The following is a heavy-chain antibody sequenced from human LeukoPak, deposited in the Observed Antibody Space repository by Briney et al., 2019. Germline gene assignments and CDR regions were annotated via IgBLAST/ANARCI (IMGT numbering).Heavy chain of an antibody. J-gene: IGHJ4*02. CDR3: ARYCSGGTCYVGLI. Sequence: GGSLRLSCAASGFTFSTYGTHWVRQAPGKGLEWVAVIRSDGSSEYYADSVKGRFIISRDNSKNTLYLQMNSLRAEDTAVYYCARYCSGGTCYVGLIWGQGTLVTVSS. D-gene: IGHD2-15*01. CDR2: IRSDGSSE. CDR1: GFTFSTYG. V-gene: IGHV3-33*01.